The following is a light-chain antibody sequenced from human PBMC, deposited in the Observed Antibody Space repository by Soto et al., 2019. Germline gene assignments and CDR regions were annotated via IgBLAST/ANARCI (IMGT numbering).Light chain of an antibody. Sequence: DIQMTQSPSMLSASVGDRVTVTCRASQSIDKWLAWYQQKPGKAPKLLMYKASLLQRGIPSRFSGSGSGTEFTLTISSLQSDDVASYYCQQYSKYPWTFGQGTKVEV. CDR3: QQYSKYPWT. CDR1: QSIDKW. J-gene: IGKJ1*01. CDR2: KAS. V-gene: IGKV1-5*03.